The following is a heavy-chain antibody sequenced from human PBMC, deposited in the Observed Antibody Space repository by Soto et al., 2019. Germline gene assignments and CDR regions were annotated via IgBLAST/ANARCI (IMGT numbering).Heavy chain of an antibody. Sequence: QVQLVQSGAEVKKPGSSVKVSCKASGGTFSSYAISWVRQAPGHGLEWMGGIIPIFGTANYAQKFQGRVTITTDESTSTAYMELSSLRSEDTAVYYCAGDGYCSSTRCYTDWYFDLWGRGTLVTVSS. V-gene: IGHV1-69*01. CDR2: IIPIFGTA. J-gene: IGHJ2*01. D-gene: IGHD2-2*02. CDR1: GGTFSSYA. CDR3: AGDGYCSSTRCYTDWYFDL.